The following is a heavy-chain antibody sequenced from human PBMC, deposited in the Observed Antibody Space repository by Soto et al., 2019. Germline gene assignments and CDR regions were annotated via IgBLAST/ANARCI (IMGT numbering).Heavy chain of an antibody. J-gene: IGHJ4*02. CDR2: INGGNGNT. V-gene: IGHV1-3*01. D-gene: IGHD6-13*01. CDR3: ARGPAYSSSWTL. CDR1: GYTFTSYG. Sequence: QVQLVQSGAEVKKPGASVKVSCKASGYTFTSYGVHWVRQAPGQRLEWMAWINGGNGNTKYSQKFQGRVTITRDTSASTAYMELSSLRSEDTAVHYCARGPAYSSSWTLWGQGTLVTVSS.